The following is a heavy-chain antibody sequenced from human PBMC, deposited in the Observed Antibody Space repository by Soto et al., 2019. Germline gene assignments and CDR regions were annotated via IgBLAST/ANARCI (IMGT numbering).Heavy chain of an antibody. V-gene: IGHV3-23*01. CDR2: VSGGGDIT. Sequence: EVQLLESGGGLVQPGESLRLSCAASGFTFSRYAMNWVRQTPGKGLEWVSVVSGGGDITYYSDSVKGRFTISRGNSRNTLYLQRRDLRLDDTAVYSCARASGNSYGELDYWGQGTLVTVSS. J-gene: IGHJ4*02. D-gene: IGHD5-18*01. CDR1: GFTFSRYA. CDR3: ARASGNSYGELDY.